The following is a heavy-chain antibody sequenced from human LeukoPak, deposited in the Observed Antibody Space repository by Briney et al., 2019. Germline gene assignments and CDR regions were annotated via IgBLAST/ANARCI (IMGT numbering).Heavy chain of an antibody. CDR3: ARDIGTYSSSWTNWFDL. CDR1: GYTFTSYY. CDR2: INPSGGST. Sequence: ASVKVSCKASGYTFTSYYMHWVRQAPGQGLEWMGIINPSGGSTSYAQKFQGRVTMTRDMSTSTVYMELSSLRSEDTAVYYCARDIGTYSSSWTNWFDLWGQGTLVTVSS. V-gene: IGHV1-46*01. J-gene: IGHJ5*02. D-gene: IGHD6-13*01.